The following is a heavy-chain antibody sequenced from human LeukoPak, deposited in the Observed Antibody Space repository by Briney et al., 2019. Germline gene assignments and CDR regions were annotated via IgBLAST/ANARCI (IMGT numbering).Heavy chain of an antibody. Sequence: GGSLRLSCAASGFTFSTYTMNWVRQAPGKGLEWVSSITSSSGYIYYADSVRGRFTISRDNAKNSLYLQMNTLRAEDTAVYYCARGNYQLLYVLDYWGQGSLVTVSS. D-gene: IGHD2-2*02. CDR2: ITSSSGYI. V-gene: IGHV3-21*01. J-gene: IGHJ4*02. CDR1: GFTFSTYT. CDR3: ARGNYQLLYVLDY.